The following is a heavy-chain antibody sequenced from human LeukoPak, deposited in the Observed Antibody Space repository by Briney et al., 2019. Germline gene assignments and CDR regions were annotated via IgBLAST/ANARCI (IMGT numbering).Heavy chain of an antibody. CDR3: ARLLFPGIAVAG. Sequence: SETLSLTCTVSGGSISSYYWSWIRQPPGKGLEWIGYIYTSGSTNYNPSLKSRVTISVDTSKNQFSLKLSSVTAADTAVYYCARLLFPGIAVAGWGQGTLVTVSS. V-gene: IGHV4-4*09. J-gene: IGHJ4*02. D-gene: IGHD6-19*01. CDR1: GGSISSYY. CDR2: IYTSGST.